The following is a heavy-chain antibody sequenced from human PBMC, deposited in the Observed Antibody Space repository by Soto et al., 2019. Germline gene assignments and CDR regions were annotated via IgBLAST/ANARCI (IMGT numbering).Heavy chain of an antibody. CDR3: ARLNGYCISTNCHGYYGMDV. J-gene: IGHJ6*02. V-gene: IGHV4-39*01. Sequence: PSVTLSLTCTVSGVSVRTNSYSWGWIRQSPWKGLKWIGTIYSSENTYYNPSLLSRVTISVDTSKNEFSLRLSSVTAADTAVYYCARLNGYCISTNCHGYYGMDVWGLGTTVTVSS. CDR2: IYSSENT. D-gene: IGHD2-2*03. CDR1: GVSVRTNSYS.